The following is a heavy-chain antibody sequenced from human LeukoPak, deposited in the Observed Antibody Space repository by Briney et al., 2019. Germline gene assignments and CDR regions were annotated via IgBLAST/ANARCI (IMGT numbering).Heavy chain of an antibody. Sequence: GGSLRLSCAASGFRFSVYWMHWVRQTPGKGLVWVSRINSDGSVTSFADSVKGRFTISRDNAKNTVYLQMNSLTVEDTAVYFCARSSHYTIPFDSWGQGMLVTVSS. CDR3: ARSSHYTIPFDS. CDR1: GFRFSVYW. J-gene: IGHJ5*01. V-gene: IGHV3-74*01. D-gene: IGHD2-2*02. CDR2: INSDGSVT.